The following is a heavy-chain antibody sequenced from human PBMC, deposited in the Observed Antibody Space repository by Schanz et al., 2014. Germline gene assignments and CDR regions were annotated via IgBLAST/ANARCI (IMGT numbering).Heavy chain of an antibody. J-gene: IGHJ4*02. D-gene: IGHD5-12*01. V-gene: IGHV3-7*02. CDR3: ASPSGYSDYGTYFDF. Sequence: EEQLLQSGGGLVQPGGSLRLSCGGSGFTFSKYWMSWVRQAPGKGLEWVANIKQDGSEKYYVDAVKGRFTISRDNAKNTLYLQMNSLRTEDTAVYYCASPSGYSDYGTYFDFWGQGTLVTVSS. CDR2: IKQDGSEK. CDR1: GFTFSKYW.